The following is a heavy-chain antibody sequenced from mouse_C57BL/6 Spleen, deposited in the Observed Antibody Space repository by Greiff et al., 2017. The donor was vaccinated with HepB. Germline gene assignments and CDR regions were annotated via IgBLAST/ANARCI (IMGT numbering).Heavy chain of an antibody. CDR2: IYPGNSDT. Sequence: VQLQQSGTVLARPGASVKMSCKTSGYTFTSYWMHWVKQRPGQGLEWIGAIYPGNSDTSYNQKFKGKAKLAAVTSASTAYMELSSLTKEDSAVYYCTRGDYGSSYNWYFDVWGTGTTVTVSS. V-gene: IGHV1-5*01. CDR1: GYTFTSYW. J-gene: IGHJ1*03. CDR3: TRGDYGSSYNWYFDV. D-gene: IGHD1-1*01.